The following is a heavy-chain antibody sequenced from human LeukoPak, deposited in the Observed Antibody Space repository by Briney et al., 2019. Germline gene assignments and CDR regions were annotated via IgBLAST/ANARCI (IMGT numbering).Heavy chain of an antibody. V-gene: IGHV1-18*01. CDR2: ISAYSDNT. D-gene: IGHD3-3*01. J-gene: IGHJ6*02. CDR3: ARVIPYYDFWSGYEYYYYGMDV. Sequence: GASVKVSCKASGYTFTSYGLSWVRQAPGQGLEWMGWISAYSDNTNYAQKLQGRVTMTTDTSTSTAYMELRSLRSDDTAVYYCARVIPYYDFWSGYEYYYYGMDVWGQGTTVTVSS. CDR1: GYTFTSYG.